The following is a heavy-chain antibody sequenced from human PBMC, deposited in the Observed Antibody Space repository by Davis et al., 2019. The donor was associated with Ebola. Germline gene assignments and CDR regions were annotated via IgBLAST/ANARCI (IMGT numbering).Heavy chain of an antibody. CDR2: ISGSGGST. Sequence: GGSLRLSCTDSAITFSSYAMTWVRQAPGKGLEWVSAISGSGGSTYYADSVKGRFTISRDNSKKTMYLQMNSLGAEDTAVYYCARSGLSFGVVKYHYGMDVWGKGTTVTVSS. V-gene: IGHV3-23*01. J-gene: IGHJ6*04. CDR1: AITFSSYA. CDR3: ARSGLSFGVVKYHYGMDV. D-gene: IGHD3-3*01.